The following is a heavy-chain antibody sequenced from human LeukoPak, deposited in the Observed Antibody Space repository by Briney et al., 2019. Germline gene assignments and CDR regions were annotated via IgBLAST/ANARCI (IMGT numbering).Heavy chain of an antibody. V-gene: IGHV4-34*01. J-gene: IGHJ4*02. Sequence: SETLSLTCAVYGGSFSGYYWGWIRQPPGKGLEWIGEINHSGSTNYNPSLKSRVTISVDTSKNQFSLKLSSVTAADTAVYYCARGGPLVIQLWLRYFDYCGQGTRVTVSS. D-gene: IGHD5-18*01. CDR1: GGSFSGYY. CDR2: INHSGST. CDR3: ARGGPLVIQLWLRYFDY.